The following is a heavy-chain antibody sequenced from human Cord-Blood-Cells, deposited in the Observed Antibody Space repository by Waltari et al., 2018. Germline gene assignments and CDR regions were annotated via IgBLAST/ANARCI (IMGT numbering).Heavy chain of an antibody. Sequence: QVQLQQWGAGLLKPSETLSLTCAVYGGSFSGYYWSWIRQPPGKGLEWIGEINHSGSTNYNPSLKRRVTISVDTAKNQFSLKLSSVTAADTAVYYCAKTGAGDGTFYFDYWGQGTLVTVSS. V-gene: IGHV4-34*01. D-gene: IGHD7-27*01. CDR3: AKTGAGDGTFYFDY. J-gene: IGHJ4*02. CDR2: INHSGST. CDR1: GGSFSGYY.